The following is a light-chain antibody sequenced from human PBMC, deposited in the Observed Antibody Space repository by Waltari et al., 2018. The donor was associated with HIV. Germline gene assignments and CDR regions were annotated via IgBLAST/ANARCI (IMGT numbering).Light chain of an antibody. Sequence: QSALTQPPSASGSPGQSVTISCTGTSNDVGGYNYVFWYQQHPGKAPKLMIYDVNRRPSGVPDRFSGSKSGNTASLTVSGLQAEDEADYFCSSYAGSSSFVFGTGTKVTVL. CDR3: SSYAGSSSFV. CDR2: DVN. J-gene: IGLJ1*01. V-gene: IGLV2-8*01. CDR1: SNDVGGYNY.